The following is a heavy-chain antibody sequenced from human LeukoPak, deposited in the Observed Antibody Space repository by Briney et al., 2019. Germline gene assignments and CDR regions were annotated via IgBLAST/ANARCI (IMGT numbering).Heavy chain of an antibody. Sequence: WETLSLTCAVSGYSISSGYYWGWIRQPPGKGLEWIGSIYHTGSTYYNPSLKSRLIVSVDTSNNQFSLKLNSVTAADTAVYYCPRMYVGIFPNGFDIWGQGTMVTVSS. V-gene: IGHV4-38-2*01. CDR1: GYSISSGYY. D-gene: IGHD4-23*01. CDR3: PRMYVGIFPNGFDI. CDR2: IYHTGST. J-gene: IGHJ3*02.